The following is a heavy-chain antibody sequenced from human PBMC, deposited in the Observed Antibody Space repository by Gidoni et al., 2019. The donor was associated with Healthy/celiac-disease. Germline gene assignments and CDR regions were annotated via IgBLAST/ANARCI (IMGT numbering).Heavy chain of an antibody. CDR3: ARGVLPYYDFWSGYYW. CDR1: GFPVRSNY. CDR2: IYSGGST. J-gene: IGHJ4*02. Sequence: EVQLVESGGGLVQPGGSLSLSCAASGFPVRSNYMSWVRQAPGKGLEWVSVIYSGGSTYYADSVKGRFTISRDNSKNTLYLQMNSLRAEDTAVYYCARGVLPYYDFWSGYYWWGQGTLVTVSS. V-gene: IGHV3-66*01. D-gene: IGHD3-3*01.